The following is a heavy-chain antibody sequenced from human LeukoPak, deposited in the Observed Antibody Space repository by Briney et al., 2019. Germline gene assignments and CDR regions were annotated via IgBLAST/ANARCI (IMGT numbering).Heavy chain of an antibody. Sequence: SQTLSLTCTVSGVSISSGDYYWSWIRQPPGKGLEWIGYIYYSGSTYYNPSLKSRVTISVDTSKNQFSLKLSSVTAADTAVYYCASQTAYYYDSSGYLDYWGQGTLVTVSS. CDR1: GVSISSGDYY. CDR2: IYYSGST. J-gene: IGHJ4*02. CDR3: ASQTAYYYDSSGYLDY. V-gene: IGHV4-30-4*08. D-gene: IGHD3-22*01.